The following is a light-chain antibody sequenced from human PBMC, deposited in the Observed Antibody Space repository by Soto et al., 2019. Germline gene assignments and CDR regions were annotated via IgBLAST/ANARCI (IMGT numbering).Light chain of an antibody. CDR1: SSDFGGTNY. CDR3: TSYAGSYADVV. Sequence: QSALTQPPSASGSPGQSVTISCTGASSDFGGTNYVSWYQQHPGKAPKLMIFEVTKRPSGVPDRFSGSKSGNTASLTVSGLQAEYEADYYCTSYAGSYADVVFGGGTKLTVL. V-gene: IGLV2-8*01. CDR2: EVT. J-gene: IGLJ2*01.